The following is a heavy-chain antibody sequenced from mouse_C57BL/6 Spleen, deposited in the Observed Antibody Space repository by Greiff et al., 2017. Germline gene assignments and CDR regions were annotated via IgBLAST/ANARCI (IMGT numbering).Heavy chain of an antibody. V-gene: IGHV1-82*01. CDR1: GYAFSSSW. D-gene: IGHD3-3*01. CDR2: IYPGDGDT. CDR3: ARCAVLCYFDY. J-gene: IGHJ2*01. Sequence: QVQLQQSGPELVKPGASVKISCKASGYAFSSSWMNWVKQRPGQGLEWIGRIYPGDGDTNYNGKFKGKATLTADKSSSTAYMRLSSLTSEDSAVYFCARCAVLCYFDYWGTGTTLTVSS.